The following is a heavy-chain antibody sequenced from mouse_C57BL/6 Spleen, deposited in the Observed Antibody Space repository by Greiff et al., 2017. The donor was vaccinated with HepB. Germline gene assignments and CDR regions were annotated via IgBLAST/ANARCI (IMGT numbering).Heavy chain of an antibody. CDR1: GFSLTSYG. CDR3: ARKGGGNWGFAY. J-gene: IGHJ3*01. Sequence: QVQLKESGPGLVQPSQSLSITCTVSGFSLTSYGVHWVRQSPGKGLEWLGVIWSGGSTDYNAAFISRLSISKDNSKSQVFFKMNSLQADDTAIYYCARKGGGNWGFAYWGQGTLVTVSA. CDR2: IWSGGST. D-gene: IGHD4-1*01. V-gene: IGHV2-2*01.